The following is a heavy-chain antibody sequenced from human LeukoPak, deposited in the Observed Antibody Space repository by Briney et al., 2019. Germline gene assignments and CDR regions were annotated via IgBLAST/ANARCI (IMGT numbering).Heavy chain of an antibody. CDR1: GGSISSYY. V-gene: IGHV4-59*12. J-gene: IGHJ3*02. Sequence: SETLSLTCTVSGGSISSYYWSWVRQPPGKGLEWIGYNYYSGSTYYNPSLKSRVTISVDTSQNQFSLKLSSVTAADTAVYYCARDPRHYCSGGSCYKGAFDIWGQGTMVTVS. D-gene: IGHD2-15*01. CDR2: NYYSGST. CDR3: ARDPRHYCSGGSCYKGAFDI.